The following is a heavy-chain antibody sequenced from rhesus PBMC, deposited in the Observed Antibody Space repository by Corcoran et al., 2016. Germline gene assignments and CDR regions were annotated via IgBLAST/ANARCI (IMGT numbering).Heavy chain of an antibody. V-gene: IGHV1-1*01. CDR3: TREGIAAAGTYFDY. CDR2: ISHYNGNK. D-gene: IGHD6-31*01. J-gene: IGHJ4*01. CDR1: GYTFTSSY. Sequence: QVQLVQSGAEIKQPGASVKLSCQAAGYTFTSSYMHWVRPAPRQGLEWIGLISHYNGNKGYAQNFQGRVTITTDTSTSTGYMELSSLRSEDTAVYYCTREGIAAAGTYFDYWGQGVLVTVSS.